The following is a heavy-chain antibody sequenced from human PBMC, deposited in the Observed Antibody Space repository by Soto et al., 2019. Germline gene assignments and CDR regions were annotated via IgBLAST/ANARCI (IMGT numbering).Heavy chain of an antibody. CDR3: AGGAGIEADGTSDWFDP. CDR1: GYTFTSYD. J-gene: IGHJ5*02. V-gene: IGHV1-8*01. Sequence: QVQLVQSGAEVKKPGASVKVSCKASGYTFTSYDINWVRQATGQGLEWMGWMNPNRGNTGYAQKFQGRVTMSRNTSIRTAYMELCSLRSEDTAVYYCAGGAGIEADGTSDWFDPWGQGTLVTVSS. D-gene: IGHD6-13*01. CDR2: MNPNRGNT.